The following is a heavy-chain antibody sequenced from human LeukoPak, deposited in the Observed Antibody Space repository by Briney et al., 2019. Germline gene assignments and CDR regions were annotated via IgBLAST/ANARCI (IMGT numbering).Heavy chain of an antibody. CDR3: ARHFEGPSGSWYGMDV. V-gene: IGHV4-59*08. J-gene: IGHJ6*02. D-gene: IGHD6-13*01. Sequence: PSETLSLTCTVSGGSISSYYWSWIRQPPGKGLEWIGYIYYSGSTNYNPSLKSRVTISVDTSKNQFSLKLSSVTAADTAVYYCARHFEGPSGSWYGMDVWGQGTTVTVSS. CDR2: IYYSGST. CDR1: GGSISSYY.